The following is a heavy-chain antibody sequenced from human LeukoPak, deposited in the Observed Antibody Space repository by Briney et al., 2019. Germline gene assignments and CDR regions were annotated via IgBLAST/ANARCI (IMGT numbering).Heavy chain of an antibody. CDR1: GFTFSSYA. V-gene: IGHV3-23*01. J-gene: IGHJ4*02. D-gene: IGHD5-18*01. Sequence: GGSLRLSCAASGFTFSSYAMGWVRQAPGKGLEWVSAITASGGNTYYADSVKGRFTISRDNTKNTLYLQVNSLRAEDTAVYYCAKGNGYSYGRYYFDYWGQGTLVTVSS. CDR3: AKGNGYSYGRYYFDY. CDR2: ITASGGNT.